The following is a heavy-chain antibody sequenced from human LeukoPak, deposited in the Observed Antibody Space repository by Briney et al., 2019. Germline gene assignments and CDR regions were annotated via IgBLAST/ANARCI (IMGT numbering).Heavy chain of an antibody. CDR3: TREKSAFDI. Sequence: GGSLRLSCEASGFTFGDYTMHWVRQAPGKGLEWVAAFLTDGRTKYNADSVKGRSTISRDTSKNTLYLQVNSLRAEDTALYYCTREKSAFDIWGQGTMVTVSS. J-gene: IGHJ3*02. CDR2: FLTDGRTK. CDR1: GFTFGDYT. V-gene: IGHV3-30*04.